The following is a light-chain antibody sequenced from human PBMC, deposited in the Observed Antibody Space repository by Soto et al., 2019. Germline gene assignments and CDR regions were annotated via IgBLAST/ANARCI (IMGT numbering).Light chain of an antibody. J-gene: IGKJ5*01. CDR2: DAS. V-gene: IGKV3-11*01. CDR3: QQRSNWPLT. Sequence: EIVLTQSPATLSLSPGERATLSCRASQSVSNYLGWYQQKPGQAPRLLIYDASSRATGIPARFGGSGSGTDFTLTISSLEPEDFAIYYCQQRSNWPLTFGQGTRLEIK. CDR1: QSVSNY.